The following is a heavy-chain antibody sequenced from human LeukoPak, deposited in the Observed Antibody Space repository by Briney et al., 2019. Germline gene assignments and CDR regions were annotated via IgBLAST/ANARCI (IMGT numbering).Heavy chain of an antibody. CDR1: GFTFSSYS. Sequence: PGGSLRLSCSASGFTFSSYSMNWVRQAPGKGLEWVSSISSSSSYIYYADSVKGRFTISRDNAKNSLYLQMNSLRAEDTALYYCARAVVVPAAIGDYYYYYMDVWGKGTTVTVS. CDR2: ISSSSSYI. V-gene: IGHV3-21*04. CDR3: ARAVVVPAAIGDYYYYYMDV. J-gene: IGHJ6*03. D-gene: IGHD2-2*01.